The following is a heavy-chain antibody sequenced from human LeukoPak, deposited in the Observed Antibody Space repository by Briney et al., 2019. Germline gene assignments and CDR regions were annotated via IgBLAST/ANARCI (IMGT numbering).Heavy chain of an antibody. CDR1: GFTFSSYA. D-gene: IGHD3-10*01. CDR3: AKDLGITMVRGVIISLVRLDAFDI. J-gene: IGHJ3*02. Sequence: PGGSLRLSCAASGFTFSSYAMSWVRQAPGKGLEWVSAISGSGGSTYYADSVKGRFTISRDNSKNTLYLQMNSLRAEDTAVYYCAKDLGITMVRGVIISLVRLDAFDIWGQGTMVTVSS. V-gene: IGHV3-23*01. CDR2: ISGSGGST.